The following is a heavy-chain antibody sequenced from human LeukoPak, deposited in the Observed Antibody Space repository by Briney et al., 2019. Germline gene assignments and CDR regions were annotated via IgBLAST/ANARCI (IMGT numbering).Heavy chain of an antibody. D-gene: IGHD3-22*01. CDR2: ISSSGSTM. Sequence: GGSLRLSCAASGFTFSDYYMSWIRQAPGKGLEWVSYISSSGSTMYYADSVKGRFTISRDNAKNSLYLQMNSLRAEDTAVYYCARLYYYDSSGQDYWGQGTLVTVSS. J-gene: IGHJ4*02. CDR1: GFTFSDYY. CDR3: ARLYYYDSSGQDY. V-gene: IGHV3-11*01.